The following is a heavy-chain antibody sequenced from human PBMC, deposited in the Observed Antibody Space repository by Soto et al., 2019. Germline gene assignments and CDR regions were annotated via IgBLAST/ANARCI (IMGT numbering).Heavy chain of an antibody. J-gene: IGHJ5*02. CDR3: AREGGSETLQPSYNWFDT. V-gene: IGHV1-2*02. Sequence: QVQLVQSGAEVKKPGASVKVSCKASGYTFTDYHIHWVRQAPGQGLEFMGWINANNGGAGSAQQFQGMVTVTRDTSITTVYMELSNLRSDDTAVYYCAREGGSETLQPSYNWFDTWGQGTLVTVSS. D-gene: IGHD6-25*01. CDR2: INANNGGA. CDR1: GYTFTDYH.